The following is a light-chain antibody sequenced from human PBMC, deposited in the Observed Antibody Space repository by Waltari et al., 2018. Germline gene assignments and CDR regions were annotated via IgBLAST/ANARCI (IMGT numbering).Light chain of an antibody. CDR1: QSVSSY. V-gene: IGKV3-11*01. CDR2: DAS. Sequence: EIVLTQSPATLSLSPGERATLSCRASQSVSSYLAWYQQKPGQAPRLLIYDASNRATGIPARLSGSGSGTDFTLTISSLQAEDAAFYYCQQYYIPPWTFGQGTKVEI. J-gene: IGKJ1*01. CDR3: QQYYIPPWT.